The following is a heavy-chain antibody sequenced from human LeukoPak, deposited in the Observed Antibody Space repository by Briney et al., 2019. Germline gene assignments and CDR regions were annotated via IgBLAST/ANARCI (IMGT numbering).Heavy chain of an antibody. Sequence: SGGPLRLPWAASGFPFSSISRNGARKPPGKGWEWFSSISSSSSTIYYADSAKGRFTISRDNAKNSLYLQMNSLRAEDTAVYYCAREAGDSSGYIDYWGQGTLVTVSS. CDR1: GFPFSSIS. D-gene: IGHD3-22*01. V-gene: IGHV3-48*01. CDR2: ISSSSSTI. J-gene: IGHJ4*02. CDR3: AREAGDSSGYIDY.